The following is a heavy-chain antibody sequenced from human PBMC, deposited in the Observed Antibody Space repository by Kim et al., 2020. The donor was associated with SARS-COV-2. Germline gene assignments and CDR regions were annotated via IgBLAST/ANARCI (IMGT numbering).Heavy chain of an antibody. CDR3: ARVGSYGDYAKF. V-gene: IGHV3-48*01. CDR2: ISSGSSTI. CDR1: GFTFSNYN. J-gene: IGHJ4*02. D-gene: IGHD4-17*01. Sequence: GGSLRLSCATSGFTFSNYNMHWVRQAPGKGLEWVSYISSGSSTIYYADSVKGRFTISRDNAKNSLYLQMNSLRAEDTAVYYCARVGSYGDYAKFWGQG.